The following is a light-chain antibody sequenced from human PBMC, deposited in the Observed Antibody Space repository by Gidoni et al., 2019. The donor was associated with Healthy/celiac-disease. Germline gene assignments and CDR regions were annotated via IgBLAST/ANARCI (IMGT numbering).Light chain of an antibody. J-gene: IGKJ4*01. Sequence: DIQMTQSPSSLSASVGDRVIITCRASQSISSYLNWYQQKPGKAPKLLIYAASSLQSGVPSRFSGSGSGTDFTLTISSLQPEDFATYYCQQSYTIPRLTFGGXTKVEIK. CDR2: AAS. CDR1: QSISSY. V-gene: IGKV1-39*01. CDR3: QQSYTIPRLT.